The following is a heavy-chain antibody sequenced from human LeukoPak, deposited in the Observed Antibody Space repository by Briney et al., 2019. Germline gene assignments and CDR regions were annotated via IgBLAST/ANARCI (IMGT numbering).Heavy chain of an antibody. CDR2: IYTNGST. D-gene: IGHD2-21*02. J-gene: IGHJ3*02. CDR3: ASGYCGGDCSMAWYFDI. CDR1: GDSISSYY. Sequence: SETLSLTCNVSGDSISSYYWSWIRQPAGKGLEWIGHIYTNGSTNYNPSLKSRITMSIDTSKNHFSLKLSSVTAADTAVYYCASGYCGGDCSMAWYFDIWGQGTMVTVSS. V-gene: IGHV4-4*07.